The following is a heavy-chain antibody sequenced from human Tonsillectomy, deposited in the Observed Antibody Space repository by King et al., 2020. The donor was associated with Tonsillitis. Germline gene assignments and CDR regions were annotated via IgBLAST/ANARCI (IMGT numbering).Heavy chain of an antibody. D-gene: IGHD3-22*01. CDR1: GFSFSSYA. J-gene: IGHJ4*02. Sequence: VQLVESGGGVVQPGTSLRLSCAASGFSFSSYAMHWVRQAPGKGLEWVAVISYGGSNKYYADSVKGRFTISRDNSKNTLFLQMNSLRAEDTAVYYCASDYYDISGFPDYWGRGTLVTVSS. CDR3: ASDYYDISGFPDY. CDR2: ISYGGSNK. V-gene: IGHV3-30-3*01.